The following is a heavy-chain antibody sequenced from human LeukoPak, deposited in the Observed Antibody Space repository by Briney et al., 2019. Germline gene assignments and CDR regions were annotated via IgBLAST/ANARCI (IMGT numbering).Heavy chain of an antibody. Sequence: GASVKVSCKASGGTFSSYGISWVRQAPGQGLEWMGWISAYNGNTNYAQKLQGRVTMTTDTSTSTAYMELRSLRSDDTAVYYRARDRWLLESDSISGYSPSYYFDYWGQGTLVTVSS. V-gene: IGHV1-18*01. CDR3: ARDRWLLESDSISGYSPSYYFDY. J-gene: IGHJ4*02. CDR2: ISAYNGNT. D-gene: IGHD3-22*01. CDR1: GGTFSSYG.